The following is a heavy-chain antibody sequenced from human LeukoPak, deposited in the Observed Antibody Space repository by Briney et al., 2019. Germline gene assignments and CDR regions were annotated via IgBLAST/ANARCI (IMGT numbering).Heavy chain of an antibody. CDR1: GFTFSSYA. Sequence: GRSLRLSCAASGFTFSSYAMHWVRQAPGKGLEWVAVISYDGSNKYYADSVKGRFTISRDNSKNTLYLQMNSLRAEDTALYYCAKSRVLGVVPAGYNWFDPWGQGTLVTVSS. CDR3: AKSRVLGVVPAGYNWFDP. CDR2: ISYDGSNK. V-gene: IGHV3-30-3*02. J-gene: IGHJ5*02. D-gene: IGHD2-2*01.